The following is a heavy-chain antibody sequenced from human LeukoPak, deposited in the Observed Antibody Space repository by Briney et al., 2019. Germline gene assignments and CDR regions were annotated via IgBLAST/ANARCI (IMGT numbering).Heavy chain of an antibody. CDR3: ARFGTSSSRFFDQ. CDR1: GGSISAYY. Sequence: TSSETLSLTCTVSGGSISAYYWSWIRQPPGEGLEWIGYIHYSGTTNYYPSLKSRVTIALDTSKNQFSLKLNSVTAADTAVYYCARFGTSSSRFFDQWGQGTLVTVSS. CDR2: IHYSGTT. V-gene: IGHV4-59*01. J-gene: IGHJ4*02. D-gene: IGHD6-6*01.